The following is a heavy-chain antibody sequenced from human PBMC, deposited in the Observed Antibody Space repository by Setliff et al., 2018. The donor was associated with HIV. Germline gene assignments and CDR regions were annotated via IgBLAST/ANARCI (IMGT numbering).Heavy chain of an antibody. CDR3: ARGGYGGGWPRAIDY. D-gene: IGHD5-18*01. CDR1: GGSTSSGSYY. Sequence: SETLSLTCTVSGGSTSSGSYYWSWIRQPAGKGLEWIGHMYTSGSTNYNPSLKSRVTISVDTSKNQFSLKLSSVTAADTAVYYCARGGYGGGWPRAIDYWGQGTLVTVS. J-gene: IGHJ4*02. CDR2: MYTSGST. V-gene: IGHV4-61*09.